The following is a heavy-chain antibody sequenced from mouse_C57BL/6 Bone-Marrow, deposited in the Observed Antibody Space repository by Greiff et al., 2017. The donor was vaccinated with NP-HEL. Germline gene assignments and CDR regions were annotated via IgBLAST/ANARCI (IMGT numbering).Heavy chain of an antibody. CDR1: GYAFSSSW. D-gene: IGHD2-10*02. J-gene: IGHJ2*01. Sequence: QVQLQQSGPELVKPGASVKISCKASGYAFSSSWMNWVKQRPGKGLEWIGRIYPGDGDTNYNGKFKGKATLTADKSSSTAYMQLSSLTSEDSAVYFCARGVCPLFDYWGQGTTLTVSS. CDR2: IYPGDGDT. V-gene: IGHV1-82*01. CDR3: ARGVCPLFDY.